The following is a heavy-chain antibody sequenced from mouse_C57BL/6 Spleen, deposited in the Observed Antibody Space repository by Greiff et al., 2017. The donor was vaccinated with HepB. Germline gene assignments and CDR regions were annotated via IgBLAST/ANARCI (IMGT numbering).Heavy chain of an antibody. V-gene: IGHV5-2*03. D-gene: IGHD3-3*01. Sequence: DVKLVESGGGLVQPGESLKLSCESNEYEFPSHDMSWVRKTPEQRLELVAAINSDGGSTYYPDTMERRFIISRDNTKKTLYLQMSSLRSEDTGAGPYYFDYWGQGTTLTVSS. CDR2: INSDGGST. CDR1: EYEFPSHD. J-gene: IGHJ2*01. CDR3: YFDY.